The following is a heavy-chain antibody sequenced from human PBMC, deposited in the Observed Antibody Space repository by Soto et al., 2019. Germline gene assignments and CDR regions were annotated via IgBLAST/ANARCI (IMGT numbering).Heavy chain of an antibody. CDR2: IDYSGST. V-gene: IGHV4-61*01. CDR3: ARDVSTVTPRSGYYGMDV. CDR1: GGSVSSGSYY. D-gene: IGHD4-17*01. Sequence: QVQLQESGPGLVKPSETLSLTCTVSGGSVSSGSYYWSWIRQTTGKGLEWLWYIDYSGSTNYNPTLQSRVAISVDPSKNQFSLKLSSVTAADTAVDYCARDVSTVTPRSGYYGMDVWGQGTTVTGSS. J-gene: IGHJ6*02.